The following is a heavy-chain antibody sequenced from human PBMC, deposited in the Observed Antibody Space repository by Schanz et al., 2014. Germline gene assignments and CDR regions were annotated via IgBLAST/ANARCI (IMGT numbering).Heavy chain of an antibody. V-gene: IGHV1-69*02. J-gene: IGHJ3*02. CDR1: GYTFTSYS. Sequence: QVQLVQSGAEVKKPGASVKVSCKASGYTFTSYSMHWVRQAPGQGLEWMGRIIPILGIANYAQQFQGRVTFTADKSTSTAYMELSSLRYEDTALYYCARGTMPGTFDIWGQGTMVTVSS. CDR2: IIPILGIA. D-gene: IGHD2-2*01. CDR3: ARGTMPGTFDI.